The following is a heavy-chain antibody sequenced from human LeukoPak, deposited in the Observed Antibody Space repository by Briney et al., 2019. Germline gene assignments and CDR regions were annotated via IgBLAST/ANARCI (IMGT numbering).Heavy chain of an antibody. J-gene: IGHJ4*02. Sequence: PGRSLRLSCAASGFTFSSYAMHWVRQAPGEGLDWVAVISYDGSNKYYADSVKGRFTISRDNSKNTLFLQMNGLRAEDTAVYYCAREGSIGYYPAYFDYWGQGTLVTVSS. CDR1: GFTFSSYA. V-gene: IGHV3-30-3*01. D-gene: IGHD3-22*01. CDR2: ISYDGSNK. CDR3: AREGSIGYYPAYFDY.